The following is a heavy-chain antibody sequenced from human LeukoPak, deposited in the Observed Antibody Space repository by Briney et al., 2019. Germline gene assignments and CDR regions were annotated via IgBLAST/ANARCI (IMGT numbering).Heavy chain of an antibody. CDR3: ARVGTYYRSLDS. CDR2: IYTSGGT. Sequence: SETLSLTCTVSGGSISSYYWSWIRQPAGKGLEWIGRIYTSGGTNYNPSLKSRVTISLDTSKNQFSLKLSSVTAADTAVYYCARVGTYYRSLDSWGQGTLVTVSS. CDR1: GGSISSYY. J-gene: IGHJ4*02. D-gene: IGHD3-10*01. V-gene: IGHV4-4*07.